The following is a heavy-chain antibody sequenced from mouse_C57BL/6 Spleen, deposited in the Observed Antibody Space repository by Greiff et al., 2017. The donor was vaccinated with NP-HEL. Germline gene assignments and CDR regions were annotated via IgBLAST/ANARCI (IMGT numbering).Heavy chain of an antibody. J-gene: IGHJ2*01. V-gene: IGHV14-1*01. CDR1: GFNIKDYY. CDR2: IDPEDGDT. D-gene: IGHD1-1*01. CDR3: STVVATGDFDY. Sequence: EVQLQQSGAELVRPGASVKLSCTASGFNIKDYYMHWVKQRPEQGLEWIGRIDPEDGDTEYAPKFQGKATMTADTSSNTAYLQLSSLTSEDTAVYYCSTVVATGDFDYWGQSTTLTVSS.